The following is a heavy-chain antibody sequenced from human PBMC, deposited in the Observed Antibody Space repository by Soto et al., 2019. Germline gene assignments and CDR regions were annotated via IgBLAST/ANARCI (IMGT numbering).Heavy chain of an antibody. CDR3: AGGSRGSGGSCYDSDYYYMDV. V-gene: IGHV1-3*01. D-gene: IGHD2-15*01. J-gene: IGHJ6*03. Sequence: QVQLVQSGAEVKKPGASVKVSCKASGYTFTSYAMHWVRQAPGQRLEWMGWINAGNGNTKYSQKFQGRVTITRDTTASTAYMELSSLRSEDTAVDYCAGGSRGSGGSCYDSDYYYMDVWGKGTTVTVSS. CDR2: INAGNGNT. CDR1: GYTFTSYA.